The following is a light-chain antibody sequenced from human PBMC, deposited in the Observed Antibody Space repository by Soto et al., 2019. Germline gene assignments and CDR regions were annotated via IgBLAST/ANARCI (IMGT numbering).Light chain of an antibody. CDR3: QQYGASPWT. CDR2: DAS. J-gene: IGKJ1*01. Sequence: EIVLTQSPGTLSLSPGERATLSCRASQSVTSNYLAWYQQKPGQAPSLLIFDASRRATGIPDRFSGSGSGTDFTLTISRLEPEDFAVYYCQQYGASPWTFGQGTKVDIK. V-gene: IGKV3-20*01. CDR1: QSVTSNY.